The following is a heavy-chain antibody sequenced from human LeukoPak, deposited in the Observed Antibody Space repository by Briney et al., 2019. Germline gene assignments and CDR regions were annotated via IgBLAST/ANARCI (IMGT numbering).Heavy chain of an antibody. CDR3: AGGSPFIAARPLYY. CDR2: ISAYNGNT. V-gene: IGHV1-18*01. D-gene: IGHD6-6*01. CDR1: GYTFTSYG. Sequence: AXXKVSCKASGYTFTSYGISWVRQAPGQGLEWMGWISAYNGNTNYAQKLQGRVTMTTDTSTSTAYMELRSLRSDDTAVYYCAGGSPFIAARPLYYWGQGTLVTVSS. J-gene: IGHJ4*02.